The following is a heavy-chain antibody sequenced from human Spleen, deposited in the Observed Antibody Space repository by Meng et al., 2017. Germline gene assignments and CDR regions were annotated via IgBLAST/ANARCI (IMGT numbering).Heavy chain of an antibody. CDR2: IYTSGST. V-gene: IGHV4-61*02. D-gene: IGHD1-26*01. CDR1: GGSISSGSYY. CDR3: ARAGVGDTARNAFDI. J-gene: IGHJ3*02. Sequence: SETLSLTCTVSGGSISSGSYYWNWIRQPAGKGLEWIGRIYTSGSTNYNPSLKSRVTISANTSNNQFSLKLSSMTAADTAVYYCARAGVGDTARNAFDIWGQGTLVTVSS.